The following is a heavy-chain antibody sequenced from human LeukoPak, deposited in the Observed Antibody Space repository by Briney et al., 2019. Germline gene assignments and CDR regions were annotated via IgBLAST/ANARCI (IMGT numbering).Heavy chain of an antibody. Sequence: GESLKISCKGSGYSFTSYWIGCVRQMPGKGLEWMGIIYPGDSDTRYSPSFQGQVTISADKSISTAYLQWSSLKASDTAMYYCARSLAPLAAAAPLIDYWGQGTLVTVSS. D-gene: IGHD6-13*01. CDR2: IYPGDSDT. CDR3: ARSLAPLAAAAPLIDY. J-gene: IGHJ4*02. CDR1: GYSFTSYW. V-gene: IGHV5-51*01.